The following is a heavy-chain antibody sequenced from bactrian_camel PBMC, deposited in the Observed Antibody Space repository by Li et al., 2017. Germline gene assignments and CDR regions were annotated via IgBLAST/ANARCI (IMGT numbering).Heavy chain of an antibody. J-gene: IGHJ6*01. V-gene: IGHV3S1*01. D-gene: IGHD5*01. Sequence: HVQLVESGGGSVQAGGSRRLSCAASGYTYNRNCMAWFRQRPGNGREGVASICPGSRTSYGEFVEGRFTISRDNAQNTAYLYLQMNDLKFEDTAMYYCAAPEMGWAELWSPSDFDYWGHGTQVTVS. CDR3: AAPEMGWAELWSPSDFDY. CDR1: GYTYNRNC. CDR2: ICPGSRT.